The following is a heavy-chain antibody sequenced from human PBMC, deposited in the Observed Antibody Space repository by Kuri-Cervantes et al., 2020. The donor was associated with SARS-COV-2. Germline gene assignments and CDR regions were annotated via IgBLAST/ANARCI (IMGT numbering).Heavy chain of an antibody. CDR2: NSGSGATT. D-gene: IGHD3-10*01. CDR1: EFNFNYYA. CDR3: VKDYYGSGINWIFDS. V-gene: IGHV3-23*01. Sequence: GESLKTSWAASEFNFNYYAMNGVRQGSRGGLEWVSVNSGSGATTYDANSVKGRFTISRDNSKNKLYLQMDSLRADDTAVYYCVKDYYGSGINWIFDSWGQGALVTVSS. J-gene: IGHJ4*02.